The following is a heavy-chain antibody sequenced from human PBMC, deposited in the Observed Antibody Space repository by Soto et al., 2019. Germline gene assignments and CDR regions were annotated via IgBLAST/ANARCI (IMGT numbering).Heavy chain of an antibody. Sequence: ASVKVSCKASGGTFSSYAISWVRQAPGQGLEWMGGIIPIFGTANYAQKFQGRVTITADESTSTAYMELSSLRSEDTAVYYCARVGGALWFGELRSNYYYYGMDVWGQGTTVTVSS. CDR3: ARVGGALWFGELRSNYYYYGMDV. J-gene: IGHJ6*02. D-gene: IGHD3-10*01. V-gene: IGHV1-69*13. CDR2: IIPIFGTA. CDR1: GGTFSSYA.